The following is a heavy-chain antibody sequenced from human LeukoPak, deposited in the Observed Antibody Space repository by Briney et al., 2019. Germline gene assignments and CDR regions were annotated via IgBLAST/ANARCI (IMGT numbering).Heavy chain of an antibody. CDR1: GGSINSFY. D-gene: IGHD3-10*01. J-gene: IGHJ4*02. Sequence: SETLSLTCTVSGGSINSFYWSWIRQPPGKGLEWIGYIYYSGSTTYNPSLKSRVTMSVDTSKNQFSLKLSSVTAADTAVYYCARDHGSGRADYWGQGTLVTVSS. CDR3: ARDHGSGRADY. CDR2: IYYSGST. V-gene: IGHV4-59*12.